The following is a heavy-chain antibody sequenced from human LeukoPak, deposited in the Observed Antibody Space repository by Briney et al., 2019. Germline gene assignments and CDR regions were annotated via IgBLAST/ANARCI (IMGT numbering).Heavy chain of an antibody. D-gene: IGHD3-3*01. V-gene: IGHV1-18*01. CDR1: GYTFTNYG. CDR3: ARGSFNYDFWSGMGRFDP. CDR2: ISAYNGNT. Sequence: GASVKVSCKASGYTFTNYGITWVRQAPGQGLEWMGWISAYNGNTNYAQKLQGRVTMTTDTSTSTAYMELRSLRSDDTAVYYCARGSFNYDFWSGMGRFDPWGQGTLVTVSS. J-gene: IGHJ5*02.